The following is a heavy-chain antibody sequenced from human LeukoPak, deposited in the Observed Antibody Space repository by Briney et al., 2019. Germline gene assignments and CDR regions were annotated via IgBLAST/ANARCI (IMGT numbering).Heavy chain of an antibody. CDR1: GFTFSSYG. J-gene: IGHJ4*02. V-gene: IGHV3-33*01. CDR3: ARERVAYCGGDCYIFDY. Sequence: GRSLRLSCAASGFTFSSYGMHWVRQAPGKGLEWVAVIWYDGSNKYYADSVKGRFTISRDNSKNTLYLQMNSLRAEDTAVYYCARERVAYCGGDCYIFDYWGQGTLVTVSS. CDR2: IWYDGSNK. D-gene: IGHD2-21*02.